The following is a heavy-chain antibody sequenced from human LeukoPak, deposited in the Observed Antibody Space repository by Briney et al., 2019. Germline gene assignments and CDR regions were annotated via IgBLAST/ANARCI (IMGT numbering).Heavy chain of an antibody. CDR2: IRDGGST. Sequence: TSETLSLTCTVSGGSISSYYWTWIRQPPGKGLEWIGYIRDGGSTNYNPSLKSRVTISADTSKKQFSLKVRSVTAADTATYFCARDVGAGTDYWGQGILVTVSS. J-gene: IGHJ4*02. CDR1: GGSISSYY. V-gene: IGHV4-59*01. CDR3: ARDVGAGTDY. D-gene: IGHD6-19*01.